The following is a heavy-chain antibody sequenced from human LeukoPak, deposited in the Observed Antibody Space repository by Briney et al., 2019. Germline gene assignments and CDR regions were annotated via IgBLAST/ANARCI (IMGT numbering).Heavy chain of an antibody. CDR2: IYYSGST. J-gene: IGHJ3*02. CDR1: GGSISSYY. CDR3: ASSYYDILTGYSLGAFDI. Sequence: SETLSLTCTVSGGSISSYYWSWIRQPPGKGLEWIGYIYYSGSTNYNPSLKSRVTISVDTSKNQFSLKLSSVTAADTAVYYCASSYYDILTGYSLGAFDIWGQGTMVTVSS. D-gene: IGHD3-9*01. V-gene: IGHV4-59*08.